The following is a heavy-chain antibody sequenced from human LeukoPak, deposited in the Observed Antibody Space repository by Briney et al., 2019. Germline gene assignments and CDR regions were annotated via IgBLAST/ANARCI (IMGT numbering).Heavy chain of an antibody. V-gene: IGHV3-23*01. CDR3: AKDSSGWGNYFDY. J-gene: IGHJ4*02. CDR1: GFTFSSYA. Sequence: GGSLRLSCAASGFTFSSYAMSWVRQAPGKGLEWASTISGSGGSTYYADSVKGRFTISRDNSKNTLYLQMNSLRAEDTAVYYCAKDSSGWGNYFDYWGQGTLVTVSS. CDR2: ISGSGGST. D-gene: IGHD6-19*01.